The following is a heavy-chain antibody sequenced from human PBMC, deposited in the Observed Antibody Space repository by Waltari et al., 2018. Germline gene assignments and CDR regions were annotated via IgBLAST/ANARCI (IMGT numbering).Heavy chain of an antibody. CDR1: GGTFSTYA. J-gene: IGHJ6*02. V-gene: IGHV1-69*04. CDR2: IIPTLGVP. D-gene: IGHD5-12*01. CDR3: ARSGDGYTPSTYYYNGMDV. Sequence: QVQLVHSGAEVKKPGSSVKVSCKASGGTFSTYAINWVRQAPGQGLEWMGRIIPTLGVPIYAQRFQGRVTITADKSTNTAYMELSSLRPEDTAVYYCARSGDGYTPSTYYYNGMDVWGQGTTVTVSS.